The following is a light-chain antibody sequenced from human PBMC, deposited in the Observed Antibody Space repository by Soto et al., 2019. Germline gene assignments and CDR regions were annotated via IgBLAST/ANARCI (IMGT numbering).Light chain of an antibody. CDR3: HQYNNSTWT. Sequence: EIVITQSPVTLSVSPGERATLSCRDSQSVGKNLAWYQQRPGQAPRLLIYDASTRDTGILARITGSGSGTEFTLTISSLQSEDFAVYYCHQYNNSTWTFGQGTKVDIK. V-gene: IGKV3-15*01. CDR2: DAS. J-gene: IGKJ1*01. CDR1: QSVGKN.